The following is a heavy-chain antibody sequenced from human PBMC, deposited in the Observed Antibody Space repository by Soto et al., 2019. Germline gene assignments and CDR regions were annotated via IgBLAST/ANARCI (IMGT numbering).Heavy chain of an antibody. CDR3: ATRITVXGLLIPPFDH. V-gene: IGHV4-34*10. CDR1: XGSVKGYY. Sequence: LSLTCALXXGSVKGYYWTWIRQPPGKGLEWIGEINHTGGTDYNPSLKSRVTMSVDTSKNQFYLRLSSVTAADTAIYYCATRITVXGLLIPPFDHWGQGTQVTVS. CDR2: INHTGGT. J-gene: IGHJ5*02. D-gene: IGHD1-20*01.